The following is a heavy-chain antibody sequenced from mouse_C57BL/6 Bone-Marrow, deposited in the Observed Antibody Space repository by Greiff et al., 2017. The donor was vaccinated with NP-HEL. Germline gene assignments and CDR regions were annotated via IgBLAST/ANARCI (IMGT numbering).Heavy chain of an antibody. J-gene: IGHJ1*03. CDR2: IYPSDSET. Sequence: QVQLQQPGAELVRPGSSVKLSCKASGYTFTSYWMDWVKQRPGQGLEWIGNIYPSDSETNYNQKFKDKATLTVDKSSSTAYMQLSSLTSEDSAVYYCARNAFYGSSYVWYFDVWGTGTTVTVSS. CDR1: GYTFTSYW. V-gene: IGHV1-61*01. CDR3: ARNAFYGSSYVWYFDV. D-gene: IGHD1-1*01.